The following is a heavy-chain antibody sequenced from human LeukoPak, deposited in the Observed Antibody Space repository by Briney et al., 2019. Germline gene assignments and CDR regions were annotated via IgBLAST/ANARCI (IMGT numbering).Heavy chain of an antibody. CDR2: INHSGST. V-gene: IGHV4-34*01. J-gene: IGHJ4*02. D-gene: IGHD3-22*01. CDR3: ASSFTYYYDSSGRRPFDY. CDR1: GGSFSGYY. Sequence: SETLSLTCAVYGGSFSGYYWSWIRQPPGKGPEWIGEINHSGSTNYNPSLKSRVTISVDTSKNQFSLKLSSVTAADTAVYYCASSFTYYYDSSGRRPFDYWGQGTLVTVSS.